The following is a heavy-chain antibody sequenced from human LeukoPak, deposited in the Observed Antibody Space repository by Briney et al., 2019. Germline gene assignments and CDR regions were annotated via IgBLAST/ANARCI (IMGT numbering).Heavy chain of an antibody. CDR3: ARDGMVQGVYDAFDI. D-gene: IGHD3-10*01. CDR1: GYTFTGYY. Sequence: ASVKVSCKASGYTFTGYYMHWVRQAPGQGLERMGWINPNSGGTNYAQKFQGRVTMTRDTSISTAYMELSRLRSDDTAVYYCARDGMVQGVYDAFDIWGQGTMVTVSS. V-gene: IGHV1-2*02. CDR2: INPNSGGT. J-gene: IGHJ3*02.